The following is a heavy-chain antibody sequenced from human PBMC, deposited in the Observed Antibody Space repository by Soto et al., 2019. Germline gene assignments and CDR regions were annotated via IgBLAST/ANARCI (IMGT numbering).Heavy chain of an antibody. CDR3: ASLFSSRDRRYYYYGTDV. Sequence: SETLSLTCTVSGGSISSYYWSWIRQPPGKGLEWIGYIYYSGRTNYNPSLKSRVTISVDTSKNQFSLKLSSVTAADTAVYYCASLFSSRDRRYYYYGTDVWGQGTTVTVSS. V-gene: IGHV4-59*01. D-gene: IGHD6-6*01. J-gene: IGHJ6*02. CDR2: IYYSGRT. CDR1: GGSISSYY.